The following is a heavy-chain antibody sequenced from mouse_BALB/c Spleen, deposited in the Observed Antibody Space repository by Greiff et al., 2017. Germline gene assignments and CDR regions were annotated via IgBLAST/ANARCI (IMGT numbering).Heavy chain of an antibody. CDR3: ARFYGSSPGY. J-gene: IGHJ2*01. Sequence: LQESAAELARPGASVKMSCKASGYTFTSYTMHWVKQRPGQGLEWIGYINPSSGYTEYNQKFKDKTTLTADKSSSTAYMQLSSLTSEDSAVYYCARFYGSSPGYWGQGTTLTVSS. CDR2: INPSSGYT. D-gene: IGHD1-1*01. CDR1: GYTFTSYT. V-gene: IGHV1-4*02.